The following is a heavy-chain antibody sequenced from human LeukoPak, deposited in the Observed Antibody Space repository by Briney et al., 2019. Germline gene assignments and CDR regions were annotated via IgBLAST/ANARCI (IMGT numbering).Heavy chain of an antibody. Sequence: GGSLRRSCAASGFTFSSYAMSWVRQAPGKGLEWVSAISGSGGSTYYAASVKGRFTISRDNSKNTLYLQMNSLRAEDTAVYYCAKDSGDYAGCFDYWGQGTLVTVSS. V-gene: IGHV3-23*01. CDR2: ISGSGGST. J-gene: IGHJ4*02. CDR1: GFTFSSYA. D-gene: IGHD4-17*01. CDR3: AKDSGDYAGCFDY.